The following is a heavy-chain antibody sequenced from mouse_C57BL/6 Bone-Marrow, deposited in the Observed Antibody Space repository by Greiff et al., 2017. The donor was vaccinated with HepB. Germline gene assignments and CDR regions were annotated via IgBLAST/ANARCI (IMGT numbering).Heavy chain of an antibody. D-gene: IGHD1-1*01. Sequence: VHVKQSGPELVKPGASVKISCKASGYSFTDYNMNWVKQSNGKSLEWIGVINPNYGTTSYNQKFKGKATLTVDQSSSTAYMQLNSLTSEDSAVYYCASGATVVATPFAYWGQGTLVTVSA. V-gene: IGHV1-39*01. J-gene: IGHJ3*01. CDR3: ASGATVVATPFAY. CDR1: GYSFTDYN. CDR2: INPNYGTT.